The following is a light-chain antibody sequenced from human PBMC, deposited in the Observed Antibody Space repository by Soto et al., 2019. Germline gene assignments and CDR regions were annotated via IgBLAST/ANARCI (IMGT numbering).Light chain of an antibody. J-gene: IGKJ1*01. V-gene: IGKV1-27*01. CDR2: ATS. CDR3: QKYDRVPGT. Sequence: DSQMTQSPSSLSASVGDRVTITCRASQGIGNSLAWYQQKPGKVPQLLIYATSTLQSGVPSRFSGSGSGTDFTLTISSLQPADSATYYCQKYDRVPGTFGQGTKVEIK. CDR1: QGIGNS.